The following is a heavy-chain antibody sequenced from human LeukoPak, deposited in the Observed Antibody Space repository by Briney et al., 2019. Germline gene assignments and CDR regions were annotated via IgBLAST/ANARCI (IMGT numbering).Heavy chain of an antibody. V-gene: IGHV3-48*01. D-gene: IGHD2-15*01. Sequence: GGSLRLSCAASGFPLSSYSINWVRPAPGERLEWVSYISSSGSAIYYVDSVKGRFTVSRDNAKNSLFLQMNSPRAEDTAVYYCVRVKGSYFDYWGQGALVTVSS. J-gene: IGHJ4*02. CDR2: ISSSGSAI. CDR1: GFPLSSYS. CDR3: VRVKGSYFDY.